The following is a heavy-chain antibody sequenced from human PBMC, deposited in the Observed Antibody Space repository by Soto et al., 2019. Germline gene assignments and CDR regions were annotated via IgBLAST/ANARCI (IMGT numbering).Heavy chain of an antibody. Sequence: GGSLRLSCSASGFAFSSYAMHWVRQTPGKGLEYVSAISPQGGSTYYADSVKGRFTISRDDSKNTVYLQMSSLRPDDTAVYYRVSMMIARGAFDFWGQGTLVTVSS. CDR3: VSMMIARGAFDF. V-gene: IGHV3-64D*06. J-gene: IGHJ4*02. CDR1: GFAFSSYA. CDR2: ISPQGGST. D-gene: IGHD2-21*01.